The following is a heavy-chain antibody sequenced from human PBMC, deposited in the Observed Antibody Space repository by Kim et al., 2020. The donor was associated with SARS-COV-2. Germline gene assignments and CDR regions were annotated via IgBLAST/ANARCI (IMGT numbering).Heavy chain of an antibody. CDR2: ISGSGGST. Sequence: GGSLRLSCAASGFTFSSYAMSWVRQAPGKGLEWVSAISGSGGSTYYADSVKGRFTISRDNSKNTLYLQMNSLRAEDTAVYYCAKYAVSSSEDFHGMDVWGQGTTVTVSS. J-gene: IGHJ6*02. V-gene: IGHV3-23*01. CDR1: GFTFSSYA. D-gene: IGHD6-6*01. CDR3: AKYAVSSSEDFHGMDV.